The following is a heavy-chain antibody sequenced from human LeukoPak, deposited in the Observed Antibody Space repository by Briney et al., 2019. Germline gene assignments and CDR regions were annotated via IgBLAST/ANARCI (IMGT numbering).Heavy chain of an antibody. CDR3: ARESYGSGGNWFDP. V-gene: IGHV1-46*01. Sequence: ASVKVSCKAFGYTFTSNYMHWVRQAPGQGPEWMGVISPSGGSTTYAQKFQGRVTLTRDMSTSTDYLELSSLRSEDTAVYYCARESYGSGGNWFDPWGQGTLVTVSS. J-gene: IGHJ5*02. CDR2: ISPSGGST. D-gene: IGHD3-10*01. CDR1: GYTFTSNY.